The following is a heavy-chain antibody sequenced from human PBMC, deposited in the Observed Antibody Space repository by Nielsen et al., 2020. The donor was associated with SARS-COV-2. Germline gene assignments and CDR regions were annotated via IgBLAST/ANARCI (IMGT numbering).Heavy chain of an antibody. J-gene: IGHJ6*03. CDR1: GFTFSSYW. Sequence: GESLKISCAASGFTFSSYWMHWVRQAPGKGLVWVSRINSDGSSTSYADSVKGRFTISRDNAKNTLYLQMNSLRAEDTAVYYCASPFIVVVPAADPNYYMDVWGKGTTVTVSS. CDR2: INSDGSST. D-gene: IGHD2-2*01. CDR3: ASPFIVVVPAADPNYYMDV. V-gene: IGHV3-74*01.